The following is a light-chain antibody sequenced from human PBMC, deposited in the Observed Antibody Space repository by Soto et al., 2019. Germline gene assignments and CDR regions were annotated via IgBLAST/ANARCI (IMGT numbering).Light chain of an antibody. CDR1: SGHTTYA. J-gene: IGLJ2*01. Sequence: PVLTQSPSASASLGASVKLTCTLSSGHTTYAIAWDQQQPKKGPRYLIKLNSDGSHTKGDGIPDRFSGSSSGAERYLSISSLQSEDEADYYCQTWGTGIVFGGGTKLTVL. V-gene: IGLV4-69*01. CDR2: LNSDGSH. CDR3: QTWGTGIV.